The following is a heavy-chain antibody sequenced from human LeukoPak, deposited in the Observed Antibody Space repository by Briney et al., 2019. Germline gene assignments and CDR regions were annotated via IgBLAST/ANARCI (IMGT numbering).Heavy chain of an antibody. CDR3: ARARSMTYYYDSSGYSGLGD. CDR2: IYTSGST. J-gene: IGHJ4*02. Sequence: SETLSLTCTVSGGSISSSNYYWNWVRQPAGKGLEWIGRIYTSGSTNYNPSLKSRVTISVDTSKNQFSLKLSSVTAADTAVYYCARARSMTYYYDSSGYSGLGDWGQGTLVTVSS. D-gene: IGHD3-22*01. CDR1: GGSISSSNYY. V-gene: IGHV4-61*02.